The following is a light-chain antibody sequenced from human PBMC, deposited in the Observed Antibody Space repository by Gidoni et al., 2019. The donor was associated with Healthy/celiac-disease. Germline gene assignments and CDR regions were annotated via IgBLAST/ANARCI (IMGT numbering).Light chain of an antibody. Sequence: EIVLTQSPGTLSLSPGERATLPCRASQSVSSSYVAWYQQKPSQAPRLLIYGASSRATGIPDRFSGSESGTDFTLTISRLEPEDFAVYYCQQYGSSPRTFGQGTKVEIK. CDR1: QSVSSSY. CDR3: QQYGSSPRT. CDR2: GAS. V-gene: IGKV3-20*01. J-gene: IGKJ1*01.